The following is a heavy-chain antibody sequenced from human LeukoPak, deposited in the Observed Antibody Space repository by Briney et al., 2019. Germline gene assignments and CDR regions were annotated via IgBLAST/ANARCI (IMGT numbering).Heavy chain of an antibody. Sequence: PRASVKVSCIASGYSFTSYGVAWVRQDLGQGLECMGWVSGYNGKTKYAQTLQGRITMTTDTSLTTAYMELWSLRSDETGAYYCARAKLTGPTATCDYWGQGTLVTVSS. CDR2: VSGYNGKT. J-gene: IGHJ4*02. V-gene: IGHV1-18*01. D-gene: IGHD1-14*01. CDR1: GYSFTSYG. CDR3: ARAKLTGPTATCDY.